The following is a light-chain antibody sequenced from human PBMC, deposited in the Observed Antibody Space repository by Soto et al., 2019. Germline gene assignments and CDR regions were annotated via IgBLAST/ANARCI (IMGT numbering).Light chain of an antibody. Sequence: DIQMTQSPSSLSASVGDRVTITRRASQSISSHLNWYQLKPGKAPKLLIYTTSTLQSGVPLRFSGSGSGTDFTLTISSLQPEDFATYYCQQSYSTPLTFGGGTKVEIK. CDR3: QQSYSTPLT. CDR2: TTS. V-gene: IGKV1-39*01. CDR1: QSISSH. J-gene: IGKJ4*01.